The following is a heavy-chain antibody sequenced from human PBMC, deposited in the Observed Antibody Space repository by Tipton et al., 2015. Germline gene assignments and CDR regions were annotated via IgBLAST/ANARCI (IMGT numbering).Heavy chain of an antibody. CDR2: ISSSTSYI. D-gene: IGHD4-17*01. Sequence: SLRLSCAASGFTFSNYSMNWVRQAPGKGLEWVSSISSSTSYIYYADSVKGRFTISRDNAKNSLYLQMNSLRAEDTAVYYCARPSVTTNYYGMDVWGQGTTVTVSS. CDR3: ARPSVTTNYYGMDV. CDR1: GFTFSNYS. V-gene: IGHV3-21*04. J-gene: IGHJ6*02.